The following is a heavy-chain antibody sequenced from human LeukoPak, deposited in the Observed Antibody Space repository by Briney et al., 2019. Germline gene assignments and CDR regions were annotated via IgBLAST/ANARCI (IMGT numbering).Heavy chain of an antibody. V-gene: IGHV3-66*02. CDR2: IYSGGST. CDR1: GFTVSSKY. J-gene: IGHJ4*02. CDR3: ASSYDFWSGRIDY. Sequence: GGSLRLSCAASGFTVSSKYMSWVRQAPGKGLEGGSVIYSGGSTYYADSVKGRFTISRDNSKNTLYLQMNSLRAEDTAVYYCASSYDFWSGRIDYWGQGTLVTVSS. D-gene: IGHD3-3*01.